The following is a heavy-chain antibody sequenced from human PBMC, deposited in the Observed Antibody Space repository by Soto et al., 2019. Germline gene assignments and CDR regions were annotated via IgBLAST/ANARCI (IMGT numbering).Heavy chain of an antibody. Sequence: ASVKVSCKASGYTFTGYYMHWVRQAPGQGLEWMGWINPNSGGTNYAQKFQGWVTMTRDTSISTAYMELSRLRSDDTAVYYCARDRVGQQPSNWFDPWGQGTLVTVSS. D-gene: IGHD6-13*01. CDR1: GYTFTGYY. J-gene: IGHJ5*02. V-gene: IGHV1-2*04. CDR3: ARDRVGQQPSNWFDP. CDR2: INPNSGGT.